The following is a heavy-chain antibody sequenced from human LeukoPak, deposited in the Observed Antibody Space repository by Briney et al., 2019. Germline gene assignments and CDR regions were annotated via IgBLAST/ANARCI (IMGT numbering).Heavy chain of an antibody. D-gene: IGHD1-26*01. V-gene: IGHV4-39*01. CDR2: IYYSGST. Sequence: SETLSLTCTVSGGSISSSSYYWGWIRPPPGKGRVWIGSIYYSGSTYYNPSLKSRVTISVDTSKNQFTLKLSSVTAADTAMYYCASPRSRSDYDYGLDVWGQGTTVTVSS. CDR1: GGSISSSSYY. J-gene: IGHJ6*02. CDR3: ASPRSRSDYDYGLDV.